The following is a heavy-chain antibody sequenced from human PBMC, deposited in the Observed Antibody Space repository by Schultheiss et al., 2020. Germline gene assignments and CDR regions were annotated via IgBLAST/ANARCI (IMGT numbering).Heavy chain of an antibody. CDR3: ARGPLYSSSWYCVDY. Sequence: GGSLRLSCAASGFTFSSYDMHWVRQATGKGLEWVSAIGTAGDTYYPGSVKGRFTISRDNSKNTLYLQMNSLRAEDTAVYYCARGPLYSSSWYCVDYWGQGTLVTVSS. CDR1: GFTFSSYD. D-gene: IGHD6-13*01. V-gene: IGHV3-13*01. CDR2: IGTAGDT. J-gene: IGHJ4*02.